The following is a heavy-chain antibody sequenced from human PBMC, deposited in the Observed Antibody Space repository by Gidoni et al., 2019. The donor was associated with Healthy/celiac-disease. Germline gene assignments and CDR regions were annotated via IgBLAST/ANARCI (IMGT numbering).Heavy chain of an antibody. Sequence: EVQLVESGGGLVQTGGSVSLSCAASGFTVSSYAMRWVRQAPGKVLEWVSAIGGSGGSTYYADSWKVRFTISRDNSKNTLYLQMTSLRDDDTAVYYCAKVGRDLGQGTLVTVSS. CDR2: IGGSGGST. CDR3: AKVGRD. D-gene: IGHD1-26*01. J-gene: IGHJ4*02. V-gene: IGHV3-23*04. CDR1: GFTVSSYA.